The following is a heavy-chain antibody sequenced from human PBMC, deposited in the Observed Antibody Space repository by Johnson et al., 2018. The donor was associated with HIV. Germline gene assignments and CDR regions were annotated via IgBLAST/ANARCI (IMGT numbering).Heavy chain of an antibody. D-gene: IGHD2-15*01. Sequence: VQLVESGGGVVQPGRSLRLSCAASGFTFDDYGMNWVRQAPGKGLEWVSGINWNGGSTGYADSVKGRFTISKDNAKNSLYLQMSSLRAEDTALYFCARSWGGYCSGGSCYGAPGAFDIWGQGTMVTVSS. V-gene: IGHV3-20*04. CDR3: ARSWGGYCSGGSCYGAPGAFDI. J-gene: IGHJ3*02. CDR1: GFTFDDYG. CDR2: INWNGGST.